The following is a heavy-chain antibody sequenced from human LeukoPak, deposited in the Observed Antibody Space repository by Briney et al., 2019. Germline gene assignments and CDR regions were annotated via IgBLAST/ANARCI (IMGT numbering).Heavy chain of an antibody. D-gene: IGHD1-26*01. CDR3: ARGNSGSYYGFDY. V-gene: IGHV4-59*01. Sequence: SETLSLTCTVSGGSISSYYWSWIRQPPGKGLEWIGYIYYTGSTNYNPSLKSRVTISVDTSKNQFSLKLSSVTAADAAVYYCARGNSGSYYGFDYWGQGTLVTVSS. CDR2: IYYTGST. J-gene: IGHJ4*02. CDR1: GGSISSYY.